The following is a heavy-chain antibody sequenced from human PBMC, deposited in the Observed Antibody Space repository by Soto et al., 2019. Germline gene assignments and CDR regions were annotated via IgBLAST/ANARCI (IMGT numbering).Heavy chain of an antibody. D-gene: IGHD6-19*01. CDR1: GLTFISYG. CDR3: AKDDGPGIAVAGLPGP. Sequence: GGSHRLSSASSGLTFISYGMHWVRQATGKGLEWVAVISYDGSNKYYADSVKGRFTISRDNSKNTLYLQMNSLRAEDTAVYYCAKDDGPGIAVAGLPGPWGQGTLVTVSS. V-gene: IGHV3-30*18. CDR2: ISYDGSNK. J-gene: IGHJ5*02.